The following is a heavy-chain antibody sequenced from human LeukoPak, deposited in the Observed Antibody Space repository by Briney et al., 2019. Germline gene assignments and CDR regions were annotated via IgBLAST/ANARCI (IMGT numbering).Heavy chain of an antibody. V-gene: IGHV3-7*01. J-gene: IGHJ4*02. D-gene: IGHD1-7*01. Sequence: GGSLRLSCAASGFIFRSYWMVWVRQAPGKGLEWVASIDEHGFKTYYAASVTGRFTISKDTAKNSLNLQMNSLRAEDTAVYYCARDGITCTRDYWGQGALVTVSS. CDR1: GFIFRSYW. CDR3: ARDGITCTRDY. CDR2: IDEHGFKT.